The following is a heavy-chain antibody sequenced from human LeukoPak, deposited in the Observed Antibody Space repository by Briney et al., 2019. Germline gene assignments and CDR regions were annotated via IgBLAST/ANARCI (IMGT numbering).Heavy chain of an antibody. CDR1: GYTFTGYY. CDR3: VFMYNWNYVIRY. V-gene: IGHV1-8*02. CDR2: MNPNSGNT. D-gene: IGHD1-7*01. J-gene: IGHJ4*02. Sequence: ASVKVSCKASGYTFTGYYMHWVRQATGQGLEWMGWMNPNSGNTGYAQEFQGRVTMTRNTSISTAYMELSSLRSEDTAVYYCVFMYNWNYVIRYWGQGTLVTVSS.